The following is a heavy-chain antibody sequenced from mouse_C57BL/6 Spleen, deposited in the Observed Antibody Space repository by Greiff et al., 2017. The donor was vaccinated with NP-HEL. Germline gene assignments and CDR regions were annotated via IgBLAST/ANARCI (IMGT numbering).Heavy chain of an antibody. CDR1: GFTFSDYG. Sequence: EVMLVESGGGLVKPGGSLKLSCAASGFTFSDYGMHWVRQAPEKGLEWVAYISSGSSTIYYADTVKGRFTISRDNAENTLFLQMTSLRSEDTAMYYCARRDYYGSSYTFAYWGQGTLVTVSA. V-gene: IGHV5-17*01. CDR3: ARRDYYGSSYTFAY. CDR2: ISSGSSTI. D-gene: IGHD1-1*01. J-gene: IGHJ3*01.